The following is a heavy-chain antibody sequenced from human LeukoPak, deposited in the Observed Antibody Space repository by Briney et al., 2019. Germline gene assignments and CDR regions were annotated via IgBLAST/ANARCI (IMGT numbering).Heavy chain of an antibody. Sequence: GGSLRLSCAASGFTFSSYAMHWVRQAPGKGLEWVAVISYDGSNKYYADSVKGRFTISRDNSKNTLYLQMNSLRGEDTAVYYCAGDILSGNPDFDYSGQGTLVTVSS. V-gene: IGHV3-30-3*01. J-gene: IGHJ4*02. CDR2: ISYDGSNK. CDR1: GFTFSSYA. CDR3: AGDILSGNPDFDY. D-gene: IGHD3-3*02.